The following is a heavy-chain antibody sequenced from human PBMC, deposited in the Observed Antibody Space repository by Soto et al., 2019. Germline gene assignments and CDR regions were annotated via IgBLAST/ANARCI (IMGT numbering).Heavy chain of an antibody. Sequence: QVQLVESGGGVVQPGRSLRLSCAASGFTFSSYGMHWVRQAPGKGLEWVAVISYDGSNKYYADSVKGRFTISRDNSKNTLSLQMNSLRAEDAAVYYCAKDGASGVKGLDVWGQGTTVTVSS. D-gene: IGHD1-26*01. CDR3: AKDGASGVKGLDV. V-gene: IGHV3-30*18. J-gene: IGHJ6*02. CDR1: GFTFSSYG. CDR2: ISYDGSNK.